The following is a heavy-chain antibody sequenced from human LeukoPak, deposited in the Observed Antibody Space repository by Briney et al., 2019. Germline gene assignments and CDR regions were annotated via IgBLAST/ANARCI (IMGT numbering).Heavy chain of an antibody. Sequence: GRSLRLSCAASGFTFSSYAMHWVRQAPGKGLEWVAVISYDGSNKYYADSVKGRFTISRDNSKNTVYLQMNSLRVEDTAVYYCAKDQNWEGGYWGQGTLVTVSS. V-gene: IGHV3-30*04. D-gene: IGHD7-27*01. CDR3: AKDQNWEGGY. J-gene: IGHJ4*02. CDR2: ISYDGSNK. CDR1: GFTFSSYA.